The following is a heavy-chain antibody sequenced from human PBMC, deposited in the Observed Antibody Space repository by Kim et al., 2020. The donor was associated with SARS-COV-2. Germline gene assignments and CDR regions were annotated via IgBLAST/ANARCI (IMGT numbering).Heavy chain of an antibody. CDR3: ARDLYYGSGSYYFDY. J-gene: IGHJ4*02. Sequence: DSVKGRFTISRDKSKNTLYLQMNSLRAEDTAVYYCARDLYYGSGSYYFDYWGQGTLVTVSS. V-gene: IGHV3-53*01. D-gene: IGHD3-10*01.